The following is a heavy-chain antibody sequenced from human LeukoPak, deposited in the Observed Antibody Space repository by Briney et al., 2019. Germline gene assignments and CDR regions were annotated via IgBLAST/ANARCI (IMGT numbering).Heavy chain of an antibody. CDR1: GFTFNNYG. D-gene: IGHD4-17*01. V-gene: IGHV3-30*02. CDR2: IQYDVSNK. CDR3: ARAPTDDYGDYSFDY. J-gene: IGHJ4*02. Sequence: GGSLRLSCVASGFTFNNYGMHWVRQAPGKGLEWVAFIQYDVSNKYYADSVKGRFTISRDNSKNTLYLQMNSLRVEDTAVYYCARAPTDDYGDYSFDYWGQGTLVTVSS.